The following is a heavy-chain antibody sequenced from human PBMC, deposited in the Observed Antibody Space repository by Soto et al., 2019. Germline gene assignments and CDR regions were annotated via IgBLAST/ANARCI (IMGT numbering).Heavy chain of an antibody. CDR1: GGSLRSSSFY. J-gene: IGHJ5*02. V-gene: IGHV4-39*01. CDR2: INYSSST. D-gene: IGHD2-2*01. Sequence: SEDLFLNCPVPGGSLRSSSFYRGWIRQPPGKGREGSGSINYSSSTYYYPSLNNRGTITVDASNNQFSLKLSSVTAADTAVYYCARQGCSSTSCYRGTWFDPWGQGTLVTVSS. CDR3: ARQGCSSTSCYRGTWFDP.